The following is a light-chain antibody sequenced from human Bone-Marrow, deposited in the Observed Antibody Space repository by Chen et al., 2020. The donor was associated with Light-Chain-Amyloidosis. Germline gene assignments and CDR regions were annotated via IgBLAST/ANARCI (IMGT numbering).Light chain of an antibody. J-gene: IGLJ1*01. V-gene: IGLV2-14*02. CDR3: SLYIGSGTYV. Sequence: QSALTQPASVSGSPGQWITISCTGTISHVGSYNLVSWYQHNPGKAPKLIIYENTERPSGVSNRCSGSKSLNTASLTISGLQAEDEADYFCSLYIGSGTYVFGSGTKVTVL. CDR1: ISHVGSYNL. CDR2: ENT.